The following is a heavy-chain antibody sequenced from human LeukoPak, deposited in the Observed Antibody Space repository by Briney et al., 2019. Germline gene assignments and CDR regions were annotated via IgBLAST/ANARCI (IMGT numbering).Heavy chain of an antibody. CDR1: GYTFTGYY. V-gene: IGHV1-2*02. CDR2: INPNSGGT. J-gene: IGHJ6*02. CDR3: ARVCGGSCYYYYGMDV. Sequence: ASVKVSCKASGYTFTGYYMHWVRQAPGQGLEWMGWINPNSGGTNYAQKFQGRVTMTRDTSISTACMELSRLRSDDTAVYYCARVCGGSCYYYYGMDVWGQGTTVTVSS. D-gene: IGHD2-15*01.